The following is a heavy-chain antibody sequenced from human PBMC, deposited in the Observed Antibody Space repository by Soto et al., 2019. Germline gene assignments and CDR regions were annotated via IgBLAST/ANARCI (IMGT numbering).Heavy chain of an antibody. D-gene: IGHD6-19*01. V-gene: IGHV3-7*03. CDR3: AGGSGWLSDY. J-gene: IGHJ4*02. CDR1: GFTIISNW. Sequence: EVQLVESGGGLVQPGGSLGLSCEPSGFTIISNWITWVRQAQGKGLEWVAIIRKDGSEKYYVDSVKGRFTISRDNAKNSLYLQMNSPRDDDTAVYYCAGGSGWLSDYWGRGTLVTVSS. CDR2: IRKDGSEK.